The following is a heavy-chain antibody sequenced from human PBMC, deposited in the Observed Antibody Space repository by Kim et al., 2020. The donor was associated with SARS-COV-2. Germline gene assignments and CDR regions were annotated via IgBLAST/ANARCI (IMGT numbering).Heavy chain of an antibody. D-gene: IGHD3-10*01. CDR3: AKGASGSDSADFDN. J-gene: IGHJ4*01. V-gene: IGHV3-30*02. Sequence: AESVKGRFTISRDNSKNTLYLQMNSLRAEDTAVYYCAKGASGSDSADFDNWGQGTLVTVSS.